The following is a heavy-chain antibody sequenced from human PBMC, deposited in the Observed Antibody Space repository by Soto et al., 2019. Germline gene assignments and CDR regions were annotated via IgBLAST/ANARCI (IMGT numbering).Heavy chain of an antibody. Sequence: KPSETLSLTCTVSGGSMSNYYWSWIRQPSGRGLEWIGYIYYSGYTSFNPSLKSRLTMSVDTSRNHFSLKLNSVTAADTAVYYCARDSGVAAAIDYWGQGTLVTVSS. CDR2: IYYSGYT. CDR3: ARDSGVAAAIDY. CDR1: GGSMSNYY. J-gene: IGHJ4*02. D-gene: IGHD6-13*01. V-gene: IGHV4-59*01.